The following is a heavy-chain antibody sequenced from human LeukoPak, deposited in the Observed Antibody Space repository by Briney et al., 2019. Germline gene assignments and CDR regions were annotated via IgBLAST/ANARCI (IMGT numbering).Heavy chain of an antibody. V-gene: IGHV3-30-3*01. CDR2: ISYDGSNK. CDR1: GFTFSSYA. CDR3: ARVMATIVYYYYGMDV. D-gene: IGHD5-12*01. Sequence: GGSLRLSCAASGFTFSSYAMHWVRQAPGKGLEWVAVISYDGSNKYYADSVKGRFTISRDNSKNTLYLQMNSLRAEDTAVYYCARVMATIVYYYYGMDVWGQGTTVTVSS. J-gene: IGHJ6*02.